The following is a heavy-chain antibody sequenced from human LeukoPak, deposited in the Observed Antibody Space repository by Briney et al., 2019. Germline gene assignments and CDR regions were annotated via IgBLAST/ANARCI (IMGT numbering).Heavy chain of an antibody. J-gene: IGHJ4*02. D-gene: IGHD5-12*01. V-gene: IGHV4-59*01. CDR1: GGSISSYY. CDR3: ARGYSGYEYYFDY. CDR2: IYYSGST. Sequence: SETLSLTCTVSGGSISSYYWSWIRQPPGKGLEWIGYIYYSGSTNYNPSLKSRVTISVDTSKNQFSLKLSSVTAADTAVYYCARGYSGYEYYFDYWGQGTLVTVSS.